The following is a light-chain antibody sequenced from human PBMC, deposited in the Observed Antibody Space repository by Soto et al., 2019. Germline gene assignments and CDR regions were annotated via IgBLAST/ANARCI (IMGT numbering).Light chain of an antibody. CDR3: QQRSNWIT. J-gene: IGKJ5*01. CDR1: QSISNDH. Sequence: EIVATPSPGTLSLSPGERATLCCRASQSISNDHLAWYQQKPGQAPRLLIYGTSNRATGGIADRFSGSGSGTDFTLTISRLEPEDSAVYYCQQRSNWITFGQGTRLEIK. V-gene: IGKV3D-20*02. CDR2: GTS.